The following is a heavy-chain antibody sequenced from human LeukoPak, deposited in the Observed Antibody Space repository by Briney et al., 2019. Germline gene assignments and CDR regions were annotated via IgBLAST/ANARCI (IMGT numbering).Heavy chain of an antibody. CDR3: ARRLTQYDCFDP. Sequence: SQTLSLTCAISGDSFSSISVTWNWIRQSPSRGLEWLGRTYYRSTWYNDYAVSVRGRITVNPDTSKNQFSLHLNSVTPEDTAVYYCARRLTQYDCFDPWGQGILATVSS. J-gene: IGHJ5*02. CDR1: GDSFSSISVT. D-gene: IGHD2-2*01. CDR2: TYYRSTWYN. V-gene: IGHV6-1*01.